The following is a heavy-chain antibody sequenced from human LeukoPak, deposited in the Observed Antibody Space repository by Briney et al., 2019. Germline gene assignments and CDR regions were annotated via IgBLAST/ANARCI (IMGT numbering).Heavy chain of an antibody. J-gene: IGHJ4*02. V-gene: IGHV3-7*01. CDR1: GFTFSNFW. CDR3: LGGTGWIFDY. Sequence: GGSLRLSCAASGFTFSNFWMNWVRQAPGKGLEWVSNINQGGSVKHYVDSVKGRFTISRDNAKNSLYLQMNSLRAEDTAVYYCLGGTGWIFDYRGQRNLVTASS. D-gene: IGHD6-19*01. CDR2: INQGGSVK.